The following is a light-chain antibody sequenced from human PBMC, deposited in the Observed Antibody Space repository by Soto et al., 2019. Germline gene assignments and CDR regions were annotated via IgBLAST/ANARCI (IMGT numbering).Light chain of an antibody. CDR3: QQYGTLIT. Sequence: EILFTQSPDTLSLSPGERATVSCRASQSVSTSYLAWYQQKPGKALRLLIYRASSRATGIPDRLSGSGSGTDFTLTIRGLEPEDFAVYYCQQYGTLITFGQGTRLEI. J-gene: IGKJ5*01. V-gene: IGKV3-20*01. CDR2: RAS. CDR1: QSVSTSY.